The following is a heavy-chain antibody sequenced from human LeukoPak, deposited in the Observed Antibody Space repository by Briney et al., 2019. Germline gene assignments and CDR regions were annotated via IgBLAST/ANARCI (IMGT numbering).Heavy chain of an antibody. CDR1: GFTFDDYA. J-gene: IGHJ4*02. CDR2: ISWNGGSV. D-gene: IGHD3-10*01. CDR3: AKSMVRGVIIRGYFDY. Sequence: PGGSLRLSCAASGFTFDDYAMHWVRQAPGKGLEWVSGISWNGGSVGYADSVKGRFTISRDNAKNSLYLQMNSLRAEDMALYYCAKSMVRGVIIRGYFDYWGQGTLVTVSS. V-gene: IGHV3-9*03.